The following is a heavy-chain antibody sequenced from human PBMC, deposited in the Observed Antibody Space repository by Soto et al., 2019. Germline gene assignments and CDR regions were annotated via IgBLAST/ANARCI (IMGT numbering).Heavy chain of an antibody. V-gene: IGHV3-23*01. D-gene: IGHD2-2*01. CDR2: ISGSGGST. Sequence: EVQLLESGGGLVQPGGSLRLSCAASGFTVSSYAMSWVRQAPGKGLEWVSAISGSGGSTYYADSVKGRFTISRDNSKNTLYLQMNSLRAEDTAVYYCARLYCSSTSCPPSGWGQGTLVTVSS. CDR1: GFTVSSYA. J-gene: IGHJ4*02. CDR3: ARLYCSSTSCPPSG.